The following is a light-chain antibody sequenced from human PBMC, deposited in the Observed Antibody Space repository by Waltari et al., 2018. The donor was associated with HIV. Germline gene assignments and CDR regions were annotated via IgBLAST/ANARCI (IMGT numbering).Light chain of an antibody. CDR2: GAS. V-gene: IGKV3-15*01. J-gene: IGKJ4*01. CDR3: QQYADWPPLT. CDR1: QSISSN. Sequence: EIVMTQSPATLSVFPGESATLSCRASQSISSNLAWYQHKPGQAPRPLIYGASTRATGIPARFTGSGSGTDFTLTISSLQSEEFAVYYCQQYADWPPLTFGGGTKVEIK.